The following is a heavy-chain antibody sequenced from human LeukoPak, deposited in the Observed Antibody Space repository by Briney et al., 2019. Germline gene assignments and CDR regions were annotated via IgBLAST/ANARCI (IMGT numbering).Heavy chain of an antibody. CDR1: GFTFSSYG. CDR3: AREGVSCSSTTCFFDY. V-gene: IGHV3-33*01. J-gene: IGHJ4*02. D-gene: IGHD2-2*01. Sequence: PGRSLRLSCAAAGFTFSSYGMHWVRQAPGKGLEEVAVIWYDGSIPYYADSVKGRFTISRDNSKNTLHLQMSSLRAEDTAVYYCAREGVSCSSTTCFFDYWGQGTLVTVSS. CDR2: IWYDGSIP.